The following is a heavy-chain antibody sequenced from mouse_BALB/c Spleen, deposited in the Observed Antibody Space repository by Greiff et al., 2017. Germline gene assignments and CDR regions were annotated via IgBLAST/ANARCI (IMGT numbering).Heavy chain of an antibody. CDR2: ISSGGST. V-gene: IGHV5-6-5*01. J-gene: IGHJ4*01. Sequence: DVKLVESGGGLVKPGGSLKLSCAASGFTFSSYAMSWVRQTPEKRLEWVASISSGGSTYYPDSVKGRFTISRDNARNILYLQMSSLRSEDTAMYYSARDGYYAMDDWGQGTSVTVSA. CDR3: ARDGYYAMDD. CDR1: GFTFSSYA.